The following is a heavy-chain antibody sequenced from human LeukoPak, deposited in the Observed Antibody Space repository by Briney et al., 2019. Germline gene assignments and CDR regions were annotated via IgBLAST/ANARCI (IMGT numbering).Heavy chain of an antibody. CDR2: IYQSGNT. CDR3: ARRRATTRQRGYSYGTKFDY. Sequence: SETLSLTCTVSGYSISSGFYWAWIRQTPGKGLEWIGSIYQSGNTYYNPSLTSRVTISVDTSKNQFSLKLSSVTAADTAVYYCARRRATTRQRGYSYGTKFDYWGQGTLVTVSS. J-gene: IGHJ4*02. D-gene: IGHD5-18*01. V-gene: IGHV4-38-2*02. CDR1: GYSISSGFY.